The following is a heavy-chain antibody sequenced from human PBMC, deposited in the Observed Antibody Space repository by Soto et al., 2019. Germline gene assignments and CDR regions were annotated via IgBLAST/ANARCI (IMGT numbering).Heavy chain of an antibody. D-gene: IGHD6-19*01. CDR3: PRAFSPGVAGRLFDF. Sequence: PGGSLRLSCVASGFTFSSYGMHWVRQAPGKGLECLAVIWYDGSIKYYADSVKGRFTISRDDSKNTLYLQMDSLRVEDSAIYYFPRAFSPGVAGRLFDFWGLGTPVTGYS. CDR1: GFTFSSYG. V-gene: IGHV3-33*08. CDR2: IWYDGSIK. J-gene: IGHJ4*02.